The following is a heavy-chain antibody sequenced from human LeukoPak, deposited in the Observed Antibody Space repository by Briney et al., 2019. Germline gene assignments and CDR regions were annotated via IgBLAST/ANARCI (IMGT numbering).Heavy chain of an antibody. CDR2: INPNSGGT. CDR3: ARDSGDYVGKNWFDP. V-gene: IGHV1-2*02. Sequence: ASVKVSCKASGYTFTGYYIHWVRQAPGQGLEWMGWINPNSGGTNYAQKFQGRVTITADKSTSTAYMELSSLRSEDTAVYYCARDSGDYVGKNWFDPWGQGTLVTVSS. J-gene: IGHJ5*02. D-gene: IGHD4-17*01. CDR1: GYTFTGYY.